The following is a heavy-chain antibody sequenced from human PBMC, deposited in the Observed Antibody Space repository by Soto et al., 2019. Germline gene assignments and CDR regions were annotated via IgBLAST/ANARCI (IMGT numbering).Heavy chain of an antibody. J-gene: IGHJ6*02. Sequence: GASVKVSCKASGYPFTGYYMHWVRQAPGQGLEWMGWINPNSGGTNYAQKFQGWVTMTRDTSISTAYMELSRLRSDDTAVYYCARHGPRVYYDNSDYYYYGMDVWGQGTTVTVSS. D-gene: IGHD3-22*01. CDR2: INPNSGGT. CDR1: GYPFTGYY. CDR3: ARHGPRVYYDNSDYYYYGMDV. V-gene: IGHV1-2*04.